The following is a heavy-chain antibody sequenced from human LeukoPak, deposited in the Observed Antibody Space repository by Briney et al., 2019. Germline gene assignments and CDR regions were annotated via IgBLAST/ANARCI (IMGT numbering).Heavy chain of an antibody. Sequence: PSETLSLTCAVSGGSISSSNWWSWVRQPPGKGLEWIGYIYYSGSTNYNPSLKSRVTISVDTSKNQFSLKLSSVTAADTAVYYCARVTGDQPFDYWGQGTLVTVSS. V-gene: IGHV4-4*02. J-gene: IGHJ4*02. CDR1: GGSISSSNW. D-gene: IGHD7-27*01. CDR2: IYYSGST. CDR3: ARVTGDQPFDY.